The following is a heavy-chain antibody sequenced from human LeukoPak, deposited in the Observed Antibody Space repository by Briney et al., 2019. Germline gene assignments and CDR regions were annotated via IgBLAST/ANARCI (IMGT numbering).Heavy chain of an antibody. V-gene: IGHV3-64*04. Sequence: GSLRLSCSASGFSFSTYGIYWVRQAPGKGLEYVSAISSEGGSTHYTDSVKGRFTISRDNSKNTLYLQMNSLRAEDTAVYYCARGYQDYGSGSYYNDAFDIWGQGTMVTVSS. CDR1: GFSFSTYG. J-gene: IGHJ3*02. D-gene: IGHD3-10*01. CDR3: ARGYQDYGSGSYYNDAFDI. CDR2: ISSEGGST.